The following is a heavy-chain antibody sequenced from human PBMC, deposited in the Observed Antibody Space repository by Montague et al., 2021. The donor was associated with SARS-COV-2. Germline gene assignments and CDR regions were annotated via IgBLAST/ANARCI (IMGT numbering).Heavy chain of an antibody. CDR1: GDSITSKTHY. CDR2: LLTSGAT. D-gene: IGHD3-3*01. J-gene: IGHJ6*03. CDR3: ARDSPHFDFWRGHYGDKYYMDI. Sequence: TLSLTCTVSGDSITSKTHYWDWARQPAGKGLEWIGCLLTSGATNFNPSLKSRLTISRDTSKNEFYLKLSSVTAADTAVYYCARDSPHFDFWRGHYGDKYYMDIWGKGTTVTVS. V-gene: IGHV4-61*02.